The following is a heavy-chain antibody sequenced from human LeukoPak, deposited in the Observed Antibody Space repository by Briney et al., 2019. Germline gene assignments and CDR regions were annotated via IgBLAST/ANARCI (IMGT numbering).Heavy chain of an antibody. CDR3: ARDSHCSGGSCSYYFDY. D-gene: IGHD2-15*01. Sequence: PGGSLRLSCAASGFTFSSYGMHWVRQAPGKGLEWVAVIWYDGSNKYYADSVKGRFTISRDNSENTLYLQMNSLRAEDTAVYYCARDSHCSGGSCSYYFDYWGQGTLVTVSS. V-gene: IGHV3-33*01. CDR1: GFTFSSYG. CDR2: IWYDGSNK. J-gene: IGHJ4*02.